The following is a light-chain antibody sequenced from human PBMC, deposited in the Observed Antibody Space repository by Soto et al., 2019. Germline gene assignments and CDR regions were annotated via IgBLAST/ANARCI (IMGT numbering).Light chain of an antibody. Sequence: ESGLTQSPGTLSLSPGERATFSCRISQSVSSSYIAWYQQKRGQAPRRLIYGASIRATGIPDRFSGSGSETEFTLTIRSLQSEDCALYYCHQYNNWPITFGQGTRLEI. J-gene: IGKJ5*01. CDR3: HQYNNWPIT. CDR1: QSVSSSY. V-gene: IGKV3D-15*01. CDR2: GAS.